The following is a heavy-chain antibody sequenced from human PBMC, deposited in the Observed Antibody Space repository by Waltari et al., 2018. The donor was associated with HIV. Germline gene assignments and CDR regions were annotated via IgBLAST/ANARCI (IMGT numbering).Heavy chain of an antibody. CDR2: ISYDGRNK. V-gene: IGHV3-30*04. J-gene: IGHJ4*02. Sequence: QVQLVESGGGVVQPGRSLRLSCAASGFTFRSEAMHWVRQAPGKGLEWVAAISYDGRNKYYADSVKGRFTVSRDNSKNTLYVEMSSLSPEDTAVYFCARDGAPPPQYWGQGTLVTVSS. CDR3: ARDGAPPPQY. CDR1: GFTFRSEA.